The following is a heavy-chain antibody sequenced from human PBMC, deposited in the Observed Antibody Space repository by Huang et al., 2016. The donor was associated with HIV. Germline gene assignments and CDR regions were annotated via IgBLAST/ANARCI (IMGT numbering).Heavy chain of an antibody. CDR2: LNKGGST. CDR1: GGSFTNYS. CDR3: VRGPRYVSADWYARLRNYWFFDL. D-gene: IGHD3-9*01. Sequence: QQQLQQWGAGLLKPSETLSLTCAVYGGSFTNYSWGWIRPPPGKGLEWIGGLNKGGSTQDRPTLKSRVTVSLGTSKNQVSLKLTSVSAADTAVYYCVRGPRYVSADWYARLRNYWFFDLWGRGSLVSVSS. V-gene: IGHV4-34*01. J-gene: IGHJ2*01.